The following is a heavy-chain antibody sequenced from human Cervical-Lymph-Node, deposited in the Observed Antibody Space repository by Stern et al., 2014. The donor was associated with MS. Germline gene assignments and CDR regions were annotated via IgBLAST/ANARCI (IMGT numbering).Heavy chain of an antibody. CDR3: ARTRYSSSWYTFDP. V-gene: IGHV5-51*03. CDR1: GYSFTSYY. Sequence: EVQLVESGAEVKTPGESLKISCTGSGYSFTSYYILWVRHVPGKGLEWMGIIQPGDSETRYSPSFQGQVTISADKSINTAYLQWRSLKASDTAMYYCARTRYSSSWYTFDPWGQGTLVTVSS. D-gene: IGHD6-13*01. J-gene: IGHJ5*02. CDR2: IQPGDSET.